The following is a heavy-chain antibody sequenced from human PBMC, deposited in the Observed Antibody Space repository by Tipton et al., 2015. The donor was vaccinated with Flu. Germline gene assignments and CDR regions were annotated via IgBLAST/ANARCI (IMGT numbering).Heavy chain of an antibody. CDR1: GGSISSYY. V-gene: IGHV4-59*08. D-gene: IGHD3-10*02. CDR2: IYYSGST. J-gene: IGHJ4*02. Sequence: TLSLTCTVSGGSISSYYWSWIRQPPGKGLEWIGYIYYSGSTNYNPSLKSGVTISVDTSKNQFSLKLSSVTAADTAVYYCARHTGDSVRGIIDYWGQGTLVTVSS. CDR3: ARHTGDSVRGIIDY.